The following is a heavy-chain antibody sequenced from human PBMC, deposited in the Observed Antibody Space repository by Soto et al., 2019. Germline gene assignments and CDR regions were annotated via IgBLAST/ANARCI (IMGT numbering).Heavy chain of an antibody. Sequence: QVQLVQSGAEVKKPGASVKVSCQASGYAFTTYDIHWVRQASGQGFEWVGRLNPNRGDTVYAQRFRGRVPLTRDTSKNTAYMELSSLRSDDTGGYCCASRYRVVTSIHAFDMWGQGTMVTVSS. D-gene: IGHD2-21*02. CDR2: LNPNRGDT. CDR1: GYAFTTYD. J-gene: IGHJ3*02. CDR3: ASRYRVVTSIHAFDM. V-gene: IGHV1-8*01.